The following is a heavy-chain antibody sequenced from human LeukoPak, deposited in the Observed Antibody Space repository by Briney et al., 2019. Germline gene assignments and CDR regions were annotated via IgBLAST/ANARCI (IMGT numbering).Heavy chain of an antibody. J-gene: IGHJ4*02. Sequence: GGSLRLSCAASGFTFNSYSMHWVRQAPGKGLEWVAVISYDGGNKYFADSVKGRFTISRDNSKNTLYLQMNSLRAEDTALYYCANSYGDDYGDYGCDNWGQGTLVTVSS. CDR1: GFTFNSYS. V-gene: IGHV3-30-3*01. CDR2: ISYDGGNK. D-gene: IGHD4-17*01. CDR3: ANSYGDDYGDYGCDN.